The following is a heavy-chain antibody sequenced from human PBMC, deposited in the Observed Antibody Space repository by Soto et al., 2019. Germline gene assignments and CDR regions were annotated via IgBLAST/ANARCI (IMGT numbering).Heavy chain of an antibody. CDR3: ARAGGLGVGAVDY. CDR2: IYHSGST. D-gene: IGHD3-16*01. Sequence: QLQLQESGSGLVKPSQTLSLTCAVSGGSISSGGYSRSWIRQPPGKGLEWIGYIYHSGSTYYNPSLKSRVTISVDRSKNQVSRKLSSVTAADTAVYYCARAGGLGVGAVDYWGQGTLVTVSS. V-gene: IGHV4-30-2*01. J-gene: IGHJ4*02. CDR1: GGSISSGGYS.